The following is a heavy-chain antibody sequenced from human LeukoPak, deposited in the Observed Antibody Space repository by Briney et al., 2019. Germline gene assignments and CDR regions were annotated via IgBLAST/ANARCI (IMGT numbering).Heavy chain of an antibody. CDR2: IYYSGST. Sequence: SETLSLTCTVSGVSISTYYWSWIRQPPGKRLEWIGYIYYSGSTNYNPSLKSRVTISVETSKNQFSLKLSSVTAADTAVYYCARVGNQRALDYWGQGTLVTVSS. CDR1: GVSISTYY. V-gene: IGHV4-59*01. D-gene: IGHD1-14*01. J-gene: IGHJ4*02. CDR3: ARVGNQRALDY.